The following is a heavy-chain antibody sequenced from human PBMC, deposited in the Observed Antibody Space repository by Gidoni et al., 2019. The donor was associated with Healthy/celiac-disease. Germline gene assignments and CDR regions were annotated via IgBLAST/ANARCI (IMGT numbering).Heavy chain of an antibody. J-gene: IGHJ3*02. Sequence: YIYYSGSTYYNPSLKSRVTISVDTSKNQFSLKLSSVTAADTAVYYCAREALSGGRAFDIWGQGTMVTVSS. CDR2: IYYSGST. CDR3: AREALSGGRAFDI. D-gene: IGHD3-16*01. V-gene: IGHV4-31*02.